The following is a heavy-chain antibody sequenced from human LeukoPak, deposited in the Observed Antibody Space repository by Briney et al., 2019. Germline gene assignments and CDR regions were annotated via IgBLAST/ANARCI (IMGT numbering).Heavy chain of an antibody. J-gene: IGHJ3*02. Sequence: ASVKVSCEASGYTFTSYAMNWVRQAPGQGLEWMGWINTNTGNPTYAQGFTGRFVFSLDTSVSTAYLQISSLKAEDTAVYYCARDGHPVAGTVGDAFDIWGQGTMVTVSS. V-gene: IGHV7-4-1*02. CDR2: INTNTGNP. D-gene: IGHD6-19*01. CDR1: GYTFTSYA. CDR3: ARDGHPVAGTVGDAFDI.